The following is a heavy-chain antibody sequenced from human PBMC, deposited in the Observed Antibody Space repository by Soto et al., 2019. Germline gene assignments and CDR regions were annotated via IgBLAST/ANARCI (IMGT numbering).Heavy chain of an antibody. J-gene: IGHJ6*02. CDR2: IYSGGST. Sequence: GGPLRLSCAASGFTVSSNYMSWVRQAPGKGLEWVSVIYSGGSTYYADSVKGRFTISRDNSKNTLYLQMNSLRAEDTAVYYCARSSGSHLDYYYGMDVWGQGTTVTVSS. V-gene: IGHV3-53*01. D-gene: IGHD3-10*01. CDR1: GFTVSSNY. CDR3: ARSSGSHLDYYYGMDV.